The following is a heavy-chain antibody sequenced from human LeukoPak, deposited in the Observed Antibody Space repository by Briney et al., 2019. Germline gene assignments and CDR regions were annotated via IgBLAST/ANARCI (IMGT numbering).Heavy chain of an antibody. V-gene: IGHV3-30*04. CDR1: GFTFSSYA. Sequence: GGSLRLSCAASGFTFSSYAMHWVRQAPGKGLEWVAVISYDGSNKYYADSVKGRFTISRDNAKNSLYLQMNSLRAEDTAVYYCAREITGVRDWGQGTLVTVSS. D-gene: IGHD2-8*01. J-gene: IGHJ4*02. CDR3: AREITGVRD. CDR2: ISYDGSNK.